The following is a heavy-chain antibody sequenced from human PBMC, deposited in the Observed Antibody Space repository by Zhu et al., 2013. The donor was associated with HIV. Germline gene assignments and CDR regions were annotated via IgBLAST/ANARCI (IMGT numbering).Heavy chain of an antibody. CDR3: ARDWGEYSSSWVNWFDP. CDR1: GYTFTGYA. D-gene: IGHD6-13*01. Sequence: QVQLVQSGAEVKKPGASVMLSCKASGYTFTGYAMHWVRQAPGQRLEWMGWINAGNGNTKYSQKFQGRVTITRDTSASTAYMELSSLRSEDTAVYYCARDWGEYSSSWVNWFDPWGQGTLVTVSS. V-gene: IGHV1-3*01. J-gene: IGHJ5*02. CDR2: INAGNGNT.